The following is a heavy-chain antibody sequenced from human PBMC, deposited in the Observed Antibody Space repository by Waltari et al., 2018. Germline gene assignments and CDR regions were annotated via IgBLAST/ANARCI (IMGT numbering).Heavy chain of an antibody. CDR3: ARVPSSGWYNGWVFDY. V-gene: IGHV4-59*01. CDR1: GGSISSYY. CDR2: IYYSGST. Sequence: QVQLQESGPGLVKPSETLSLTCTVSGGSISSYYWSWIRQPPGKGLEWIGYIYYSGSTNYNPSLKSRVTISVDTSKNQFSLKLSSVTAADTAVYYCARVPSSGWYNGWVFDYWGQGTLVTVSS. D-gene: IGHD6-19*01. J-gene: IGHJ4*02.